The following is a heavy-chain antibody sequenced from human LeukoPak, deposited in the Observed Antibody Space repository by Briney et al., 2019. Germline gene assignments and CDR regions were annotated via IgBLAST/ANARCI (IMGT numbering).Heavy chain of an antibody. CDR3: ASQTVYYYDSSHNN. D-gene: IGHD3-22*01. CDR2: IYYSGST. Sequence: KPSETLSLTCTVSGGSISSSSYYWGWIRQPPGKGLEWIGSIYYSGSTYYNPSLKSRVTISVDTSKNQFSLKLSSVTAADTAVYYCASQTVYYYDSSHNNWGQGTLVTVSS. J-gene: IGHJ4*02. V-gene: IGHV4-39*01. CDR1: GGSISSSSYY.